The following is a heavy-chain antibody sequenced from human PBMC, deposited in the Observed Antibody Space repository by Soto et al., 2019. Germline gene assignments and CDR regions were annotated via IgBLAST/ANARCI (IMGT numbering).Heavy chain of an antibody. CDR2: TYYMSRWYN. J-gene: IGHJ6*03. CDR1: GDSVSSNSAA. Sequence: QVQLQESGPGLVKPSQTLSLTCAISGDSVSSNSAAWNWIRLSPSRGLEWLARTYYMSRWYNDYAVSVRSRITVNPDTSKNQFSLHLTSVTPEDTAVYYCAGTTSHQWYYMDVWGKGTTVTVSS. CDR3: AGTTSHQWYYMDV. V-gene: IGHV6-1*01. D-gene: IGHD1-7*01.